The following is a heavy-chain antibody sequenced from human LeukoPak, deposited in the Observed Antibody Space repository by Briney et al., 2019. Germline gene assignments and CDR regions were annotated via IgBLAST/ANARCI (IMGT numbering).Heavy chain of an antibody. CDR2: IVVGSGNT. Sequence: TSVKVSCKASGFTFTSSAVQWVRQARGQRLEWIGWIVVGSGNTNYAQKFQERVTITRDMSTSTAYMELSSLRSEDTAVYYCAAAEFLPYDRSGDNWFDPWGQGTLVTVSS. J-gene: IGHJ5*02. V-gene: IGHV1-58*01. D-gene: IGHD3-22*01. CDR1: GFTFTSSA. CDR3: AAAEFLPYDRSGDNWFDP.